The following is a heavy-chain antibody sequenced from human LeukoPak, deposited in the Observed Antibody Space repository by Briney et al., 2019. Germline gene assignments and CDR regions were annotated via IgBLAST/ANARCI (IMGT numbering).Heavy chain of an antibody. J-gene: IGHJ3*01. V-gene: IGHV4-59*11. Sequence: SETLSLTCTVSGGSLSGHYWSWIRQPPGKRLEWIAYVSYTGRTKYNPSLQSRVTISIDTSKGRFSLKLTSVTSADTAVYSCARLLDNDISGDPDTFDVWGQGTTVIVSS. D-gene: IGHD3-22*01. CDR2: VSYTGRT. CDR3: ARLLDNDISGDPDTFDV. CDR1: GGSLSGHY.